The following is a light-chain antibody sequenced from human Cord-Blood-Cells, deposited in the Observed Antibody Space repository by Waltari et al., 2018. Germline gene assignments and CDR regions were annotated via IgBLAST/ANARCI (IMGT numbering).Light chain of an antibody. V-gene: IGKV1-39*01. Sequence: DIPMTQSPSSLSASVGDRVTITCRASQSISSYLNWYQQKPGKAPKLLIYAASSLQSGVPSRFSGSGSGTDVTLTISSLQPEDFATYYCQQSYSTLVTFGPGTKVDIK. J-gene: IGKJ3*01. CDR3: QQSYSTLVT. CDR2: AAS. CDR1: QSISSY.